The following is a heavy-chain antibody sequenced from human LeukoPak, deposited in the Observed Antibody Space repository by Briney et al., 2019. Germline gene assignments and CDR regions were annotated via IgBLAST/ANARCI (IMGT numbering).Heavy chain of an antibody. Sequence: SETLSLTCTVSGGSISSYYWSWIRQPPGEGLEWIGYIYYSGSTNYNPSLKSRVTISVDTSKNQFSLKLSSVTAADTAVYYCAREGFGELGIDYWGQGTLVTVSS. CDR2: IYYSGST. J-gene: IGHJ4*02. CDR1: GGSISSYY. CDR3: AREGFGELGIDY. V-gene: IGHV4-59*01. D-gene: IGHD3-10*01.